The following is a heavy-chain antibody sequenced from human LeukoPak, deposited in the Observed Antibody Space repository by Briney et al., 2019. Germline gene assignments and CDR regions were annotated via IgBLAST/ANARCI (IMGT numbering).Heavy chain of an antibody. CDR2: IYSDGTT. J-gene: IGHJ4*02. CDR1: GASTTSYY. CDR3: ARSISGSLSFDY. Sequence: SETLSLTCSVSGASTTSYYWNWIRQAPGKGLEWIGYIYSDGTTSYSPSLRSRVTISIDTSRNQFSLKLSSVTAADAAVYYCARSISGSLSFDYWGQGTLVTVSS. V-gene: IGHV4-59*01. D-gene: IGHD1-26*01.